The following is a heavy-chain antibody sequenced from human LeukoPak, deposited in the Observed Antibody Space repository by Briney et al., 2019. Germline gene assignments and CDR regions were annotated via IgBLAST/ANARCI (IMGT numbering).Heavy chain of an antibody. J-gene: IGHJ4*02. CDR2: IYTSGST. V-gene: IGHV4-4*07. CDR3: ARDMYYYDSIGYYLPDY. Sequence: SETLSLTCTVSGGSISSYYWSWIRQPAGKGLEWIGRIYTSGSTNYNPFLKSRVTMSVDTSKNQFSLKLSSVTAADTAVYYCARDMYYYDSIGYYLPDYWGQGTLVTVSS. CDR1: GGSISSYY. D-gene: IGHD3-22*01.